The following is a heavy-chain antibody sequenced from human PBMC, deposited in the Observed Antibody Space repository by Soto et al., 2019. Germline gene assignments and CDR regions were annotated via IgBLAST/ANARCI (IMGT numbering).Heavy chain of an antibody. CDR3: ASPFGEYYYYGMDV. D-gene: IGHD3-10*01. Sequence: PSETLSLTFAVYGGPFSGYYWSWIRQPPGKGLEWIGEINHSGSTNYNPSLKSRVTISVDTSKNQFSLKLSSVTAADTAVYYCASPFGEYYYYGMDVWGKGTTVTVSS. CDR2: INHSGST. CDR1: GGPFSGYY. J-gene: IGHJ6*04. V-gene: IGHV4-34*01.